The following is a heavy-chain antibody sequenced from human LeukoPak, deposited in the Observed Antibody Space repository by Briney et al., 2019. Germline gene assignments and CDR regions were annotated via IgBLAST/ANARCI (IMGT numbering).Heavy chain of an antibody. D-gene: IGHD6-19*01. Sequence: GGSLRPSCAASGFTVSSNCMSWVRQPAGKGLEWVSVLYSGGATFYADSVKGRFTISRDTSKNTLYLQMNDLRADDTAVYYCTKLKGWYGEGFFDYWGQGTLVTVSS. J-gene: IGHJ4*02. CDR1: GFTVSSNC. CDR2: LYSGGAT. V-gene: IGHV3-53*01. CDR3: TKLKGWYGEGFFDY.